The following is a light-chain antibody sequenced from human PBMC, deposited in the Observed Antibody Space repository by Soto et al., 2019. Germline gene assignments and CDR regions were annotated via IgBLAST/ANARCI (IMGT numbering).Light chain of an antibody. J-gene: IGKJ4*01. V-gene: IGKV1-5*01. Sequence: DIQMTQSPSTLSASEGDRVTITCRASQSISSWLAWYQQKPGKAPKLLIYDASSLESGVPSRFSGSGSGTEITLSISSLEPDDFATYHCQQYKSYPLTFGGGTKVEIK. CDR2: DAS. CDR3: QQYKSYPLT. CDR1: QSISSW.